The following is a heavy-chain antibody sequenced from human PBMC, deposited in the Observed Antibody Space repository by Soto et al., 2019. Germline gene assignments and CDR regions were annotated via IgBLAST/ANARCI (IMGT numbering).Heavy chain of an antibody. CDR2: INPSGGST. V-gene: IGHV1-46*03. CDR1: GYTFTSYY. CDR3: AKDRWGNGPSDY. D-gene: IGHD2-8*02. J-gene: IGHJ4*02. Sequence: GASVKVSCKASGYTFTSYYMHWVRQAPGQGLEWMGIINPSGGSTSYAQKFQGRVTMTRDTSTSTVYMELSSLRSEDTAVYYCAKDRWGNGPSDYWGQGTMGTVSS.